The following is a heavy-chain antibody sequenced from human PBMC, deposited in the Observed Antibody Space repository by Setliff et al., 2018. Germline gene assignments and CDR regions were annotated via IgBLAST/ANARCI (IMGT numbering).Heavy chain of an antibody. Sequence: SETLSLTCAVYGDSLSGYYWSWIRQSPKKGLEWIGEIMPGRDTLYSPSLESRLTITIDTSKSQFSLKLSSVTAADAAVYYCASDPSYASSLYYYLEVWGKGTTVTVSS. CDR2: IMPGRDT. CDR1: GDSLSGYY. J-gene: IGHJ6*03. V-gene: IGHV4-34*12. CDR3: ASDPSYASSLYYYLEV. D-gene: IGHD6-13*01.